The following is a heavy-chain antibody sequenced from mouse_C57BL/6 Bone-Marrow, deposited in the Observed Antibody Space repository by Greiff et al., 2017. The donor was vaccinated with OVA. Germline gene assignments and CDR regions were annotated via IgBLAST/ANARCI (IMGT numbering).Heavy chain of an antibody. CDR2: INYDGSST. CDR3: ARGGWDWYFDV. J-gene: IGHJ1*03. V-gene: IGHV5-16*01. D-gene: IGHD3-3*01. Sequence: EVQRVESEGGLVQPGSSMKLSCTASGFTFSDYYMAWVRQVPEKGLEWVANINYDGSSTYYLDSLKSRFIISRDNAKNILYLQMISLKSEDTATYYCARGGWDWYFDVWGTGTTVTVSS. CDR1: GFTFSDYY.